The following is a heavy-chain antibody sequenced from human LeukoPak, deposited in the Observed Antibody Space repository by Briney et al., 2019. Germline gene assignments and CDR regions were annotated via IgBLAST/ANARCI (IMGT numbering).Heavy chain of an antibody. J-gene: IGHJ4*02. Sequence: GGSLRLSCAASGFTFSSYGMHWVRQAPGKGLEWVAVISYDGSNKYYADSVKGQFTISRDNSKNTLYLQMNSLRAEDTAVYYCALSSSWYGGFFDYWGQGTLVTVSS. CDR1: GFTFSSYG. D-gene: IGHD6-13*01. V-gene: IGHV3-30*03. CDR2: ISYDGSNK. CDR3: ALSSSWYGGFFDY.